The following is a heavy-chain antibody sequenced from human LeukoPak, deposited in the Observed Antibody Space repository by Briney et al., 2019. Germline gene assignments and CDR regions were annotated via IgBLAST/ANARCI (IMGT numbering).Heavy chain of an antibody. V-gene: IGHV4-59*01. J-gene: IGHJ4*02. Sequence: SETLSLTCTVSGDSISNYYWSWIRQPPGKGLEWIGYIYYSGSTNYNPSLKSRVTISVDTSKNQFSLKLSSVTAADTAVYYCARVSGYDWESFYDYWGQGTLVTVSS. CDR2: IYYSGST. D-gene: IGHD5-12*01. CDR3: ARVSGYDWESFYDY. CDR1: GDSISNYY.